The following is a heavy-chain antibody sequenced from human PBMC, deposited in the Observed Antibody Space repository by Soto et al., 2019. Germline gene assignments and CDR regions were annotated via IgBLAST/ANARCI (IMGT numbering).Heavy chain of an antibody. J-gene: IGHJ3*02. CDR3: ARGPYFPISYYDSSGYRALDAFDI. V-gene: IGHV4-59*08. CDR2: IYYSGST. CDR1: GGSISSYY. D-gene: IGHD3-22*01. Sequence: SETLSLTCTVSGGSISSYYWSWIRQPPGKGLEWIGYIYYSGSTNYNPSLKSRVTISVDTSKNQFSLKLSSVTAADTAVYYCARGPYFPISYYDSSGYRALDAFDIWGQGTRVTVSS.